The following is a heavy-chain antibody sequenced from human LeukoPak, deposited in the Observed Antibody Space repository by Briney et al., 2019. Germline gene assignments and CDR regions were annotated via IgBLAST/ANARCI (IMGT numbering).Heavy chain of an antibody. CDR2: IYYSGCT. CDR1: GGSIRSYY. V-gene: IGHV4-59*01. D-gene: IGHD6-19*01. J-gene: IGHJ3*02. Sequence: PSETLSLTCTVSGGSIRSYYWSWIRQPPGKGLEWIGYIYYSGCTNYNPSLKSRVTISVDTSKNQFSLKLSSVTAADTAVYYCARGGSKKQFNDAFDIWGQGTMVTVSS. CDR3: ARGGSKKQFNDAFDI.